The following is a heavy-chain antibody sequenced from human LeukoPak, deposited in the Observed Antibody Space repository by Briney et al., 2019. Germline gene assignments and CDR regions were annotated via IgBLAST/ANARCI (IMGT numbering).Heavy chain of an antibody. Sequence: GGSLRLSCAASGFTFSSYSMNWVRQAPGKGLEWVSYISSSSSTIYYADSVKGRFTISRDNAKNSLYLQMNSLRAEDTAVYYCARADHRPYYYGPGSYYEEAVDYWGQGTLVTVSS. CDR1: GFTFSSYS. CDR3: ARADHRPYYYGPGSYYEEAVDY. V-gene: IGHV3-48*01. D-gene: IGHD3-10*01. CDR2: ISSSSSTI. J-gene: IGHJ4*02.